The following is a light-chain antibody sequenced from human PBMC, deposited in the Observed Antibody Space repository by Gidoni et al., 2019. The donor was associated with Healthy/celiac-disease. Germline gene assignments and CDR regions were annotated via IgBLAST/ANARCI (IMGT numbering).Light chain of an antibody. CDR1: QSVSSSY. CDR3: QQYGSSPT. J-gene: IGKJ3*01. CDR2: GAS. V-gene: IGKV3-20*01. Sequence: EIVLTQSPGTLSLSPGERATLSCRASQSVSSSYLAWYQQKPGQAPRLLIYGASSRATGIPDSFSGSGSGTDFTLTISRLEPEDFAVYYCQQYGSSPTFGPGTKVEIK.